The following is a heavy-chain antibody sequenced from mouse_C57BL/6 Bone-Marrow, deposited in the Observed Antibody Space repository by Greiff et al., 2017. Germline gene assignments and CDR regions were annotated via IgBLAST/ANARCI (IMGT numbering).Heavy chain of an antibody. CDR2: IYPGNSDT. CDR1: GYTFTSYW. J-gene: IGHJ3*01. CDR3: TRSGYWFAY. Sequence: EVQLQQSGTVLARPGASVKMSCKTSGYTFTSYWMHWVKQRPGQGLEWIGAIYPGNSDTSYNQKFKGKATLTAVTSASTAYMELSSLTNEDSAVYDCTRSGYWFAYWGQGTLVTVSA. V-gene: IGHV1-5*01. D-gene: IGHD2-2*01.